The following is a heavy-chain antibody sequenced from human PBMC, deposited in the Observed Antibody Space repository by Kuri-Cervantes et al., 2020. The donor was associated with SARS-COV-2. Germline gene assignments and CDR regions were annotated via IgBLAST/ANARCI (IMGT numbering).Heavy chain of an antibody. CDR1: GFTFSSYA. CDR3: ARTQSYITIFGVVNYYMDV. J-gene: IGHJ6*03. Sequence: GGSLRLSCAASGFTFSSYAMSWVRQAPGKGLEWVANIKQDGSEKYYVDSVKGRFTISRDNAKNSLYLQMNSLRAEDTAVYYCARTQSYITIFGVVNYYMDVWGKGTTVTVSS. V-gene: IGHV3-7*03. D-gene: IGHD3-3*01. CDR2: IKQDGSEK.